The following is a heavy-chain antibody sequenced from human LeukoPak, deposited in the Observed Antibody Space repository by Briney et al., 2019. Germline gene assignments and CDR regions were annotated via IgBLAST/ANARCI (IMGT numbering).Heavy chain of an antibody. V-gene: IGHV3-30*04. J-gene: IGHJ4*02. CDR2: ISYDGSNK. Sequence: GRSLRLSCAASGFTFSSYAMHWVRQAPGKGLEWVAVISYDGSNKYYADSVKGRFTISRDNSKNTLYLQMNSLRAEDTAVYYCAVLDYDSITDYWGQGTLVTVSS. D-gene: IGHD3-22*01. CDR3: AVLDYDSITDY. CDR1: GFTFSSYA.